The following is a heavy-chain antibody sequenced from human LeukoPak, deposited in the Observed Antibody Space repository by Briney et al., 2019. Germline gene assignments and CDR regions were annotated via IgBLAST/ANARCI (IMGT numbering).Heavy chain of an antibody. V-gene: IGHV4-38-2*01. CDR1: DFSISSAYY. D-gene: IGHD1-26*01. CDR3: AGGIVGVHAY. J-gene: IGHJ4*02. Sequence: SETLFLTCGASDFSISSAYYWGWIRQPPGKGLEWIGSFYHGGDTYYNPSLKSRVAISVDTPKNQFSLKLRSVTAADTAVYYCAGGIVGVHAYWGQGILVTVSS. CDR2: FYHGGDT.